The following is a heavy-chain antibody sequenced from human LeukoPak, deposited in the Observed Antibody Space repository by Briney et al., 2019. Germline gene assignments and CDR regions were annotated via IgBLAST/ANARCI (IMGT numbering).Heavy chain of an antibody. D-gene: IGHD6-19*01. V-gene: IGHV4-59*12. CDR3: ARGIAVARSYYFDY. CDR1: GGSISSYY. CDR2: IYYSGST. Sequence: SETLSLTCTVSGGSISSYYWSWIRQPPGKGLEWIGYIYYSGSTNYNPSLKSRVTMSVDTSKNQFSLKLSSVTAADTAVYYCARGIAVARSYYFDYWGQGTLVTVSS. J-gene: IGHJ4*02.